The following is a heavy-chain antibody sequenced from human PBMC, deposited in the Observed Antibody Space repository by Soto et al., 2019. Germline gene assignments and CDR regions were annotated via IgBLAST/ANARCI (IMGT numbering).Heavy chain of an antibody. CDR3: AKADGEQWLLPTLDK. V-gene: IGHV3-23*01. D-gene: IGHD6-19*01. Sequence: EVQLLESGGGVVQPGGSLRLSCVASGFNFKKVAMSWVRQAPGEGLEWVSGISCCGGSTSYADSVKGRFSIARDDSTNTLSLQMKNLRVEDTAQYYCAKADGEQWLLPTLDKCGHGTLGTVS. CDR2: ISCCGGST. J-gene: IGHJ4*01. CDR1: GFNFKKVA.